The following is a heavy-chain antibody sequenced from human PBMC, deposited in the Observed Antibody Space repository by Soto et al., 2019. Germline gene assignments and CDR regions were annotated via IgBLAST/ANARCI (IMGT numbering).Heavy chain of an antibody. CDR2: INPNGGST. CDR1: RYTFTTYY. V-gene: IGHV1-46*01. CDR3: ARAGYCSGGTCFHGNCDY. Sequence: EASVKVSCKASRYTFTTYYMHWVRQAPGQGLERLGIINPNGGSTTYAQKFQGRVTMTRDTSTSTVYLELSSLRSEDTAVYYCARAGYCSGGTCFHGNCDYWGQGTLVTVSS. J-gene: IGHJ4*02. D-gene: IGHD2-15*01.